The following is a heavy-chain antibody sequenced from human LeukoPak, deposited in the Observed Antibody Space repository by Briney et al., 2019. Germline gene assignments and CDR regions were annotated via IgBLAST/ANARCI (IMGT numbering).Heavy chain of an antibody. CDR2: INHSGST. CDR3: ARRVGYSYGVYYYYYYMDV. V-gene: IGHV4-34*01. D-gene: IGHD5-18*01. CDR1: GFTFSDYY. J-gene: IGHJ6*03. Sequence: PGGSLRLSCAASGFTFSDYYMSWIRQPPGKGLEWIGEINHSGSTNYNPSLKSRVTISVDTSKNQFSLKLSSVTAADTAVYYCARRVGYSYGVYYYYYYMDVWGKGTTVTVSS.